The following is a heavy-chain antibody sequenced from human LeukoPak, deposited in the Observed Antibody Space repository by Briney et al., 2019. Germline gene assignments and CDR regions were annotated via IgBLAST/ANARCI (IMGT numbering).Heavy chain of an antibody. CDR1: GYTFTSYD. CDR3: ARASGPPSIAAAGH. Sequence: GASVKVSCKASGYTFTSYDINWVRQATGQGLEWMGWMNPNSGGTNYAQKFQGRVTMTRDTSISTAYMELSRLRSDDTAVYYCARASGPPSIAAAGHWGQGTLVTVSS. D-gene: IGHD6-13*01. CDR2: MNPNSGGT. V-gene: IGHV1-2*02. J-gene: IGHJ4*02.